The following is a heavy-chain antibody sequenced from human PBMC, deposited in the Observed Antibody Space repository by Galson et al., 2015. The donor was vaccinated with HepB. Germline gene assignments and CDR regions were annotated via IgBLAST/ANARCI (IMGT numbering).Heavy chain of an antibody. D-gene: IGHD2-8*02. Sequence: SVKVSCKASGYTFSSNGISWVRQAPGQGLEWMGWISAYNGNTNYARKFLGRVTMTTDTSTSTAYMELRSLRSDDTAVYYCARDLVPKSRVPPPLDFWGQGTLVTVSS. CDR1: GYTFSSNG. CDR3: ARDLVPKSRVPPPLDF. CDR2: ISAYNGNT. J-gene: IGHJ4*02. V-gene: IGHV1-18*04.